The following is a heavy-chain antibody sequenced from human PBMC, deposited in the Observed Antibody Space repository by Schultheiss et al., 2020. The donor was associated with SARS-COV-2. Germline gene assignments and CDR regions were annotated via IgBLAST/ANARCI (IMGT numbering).Heavy chain of an antibody. CDR2: ISGNSDTI. CDR3: ARSIGYYFDTSGL. D-gene: IGHD3-22*01. Sequence: GGSLRLSCAASGFTFSSYAMSWVRQAPGKGLEWVSFISGNSDTIYYAASVKGRFTISRDNSKNTLYLQMNSLRAADTAVYYCARSIGYYFDTSGLWGHGTLVTVSS. CDR1: GFTFSSYA. V-gene: IGHV3-48*01. J-gene: IGHJ4*01.